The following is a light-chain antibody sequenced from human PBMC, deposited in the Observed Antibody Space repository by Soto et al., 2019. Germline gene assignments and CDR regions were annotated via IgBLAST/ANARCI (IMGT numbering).Light chain of an antibody. CDR3: QQYYSTPWT. J-gene: IGKJ1*01. CDR1: QSVLYSSNNKNY. V-gene: IGKV4-1*01. CDR2: WAS. Sequence: DIVMTQSPDSLAVSLDDRATSNCRSSQSVLYSSNNKNYLAWYQQKPGQPPKLLIYWASTRESGVPDRFSGSGSGTDFTLTISSLQAEDVAVYYCQQYYSTPWTFGQGTK.